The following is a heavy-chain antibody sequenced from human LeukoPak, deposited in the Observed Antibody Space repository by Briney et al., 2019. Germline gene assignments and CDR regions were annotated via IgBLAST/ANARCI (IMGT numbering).Heavy chain of an antibody. Sequence: GGSLRLSCAASGFTFSSFKVHWVRQAPGKGLEWVAFISSDGNTTYYADFVKGRFTISRDNSNNTLYLQMNSLRPEDSAVFYCASSITLGPFDYWGQGTLVTVSS. CDR2: ISSDGNTT. CDR3: ASSITLGPFDY. CDR1: GFTFSSFK. J-gene: IGHJ4*02. V-gene: IGHV3-30-3*01. D-gene: IGHD2/OR15-2a*01.